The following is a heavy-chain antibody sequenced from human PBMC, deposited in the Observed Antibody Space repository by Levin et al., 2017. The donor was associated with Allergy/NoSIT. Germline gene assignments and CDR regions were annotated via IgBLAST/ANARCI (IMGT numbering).Heavy chain of an antibody. J-gene: IGHJ6*03. V-gene: IGHV1-46*01. Sequence: AASVKVSCKASGYTFTSYYMHWVRQAPGQGLEWMGIINPSGGSTSYAQKFQGRVTMTRDTSTSTVYMELSSLRSEDTAVYYCARDGEGEGDQAASLLYYYMDVWGKGTTVTVSS. D-gene: IGHD3-16*01. CDR2: INPSGGST. CDR3: ARDGEGEGDQAASLLYYYMDV. CDR1: GYTFTSYY.